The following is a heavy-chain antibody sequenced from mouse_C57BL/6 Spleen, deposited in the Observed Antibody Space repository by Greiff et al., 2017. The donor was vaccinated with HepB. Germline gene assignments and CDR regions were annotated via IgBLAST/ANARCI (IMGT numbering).Heavy chain of an antibody. D-gene: IGHD2-4*01. V-gene: IGHV5-6*01. CDR2: ISSGGSYT. CDR1: GFTFSSYG. CDR3: ARRSDYDRGDWYFDV. Sequence: EVQGVESGGDLVKPGGSLKLSCAASGFTFSSYGMSWVRQTPDKRLEWVATISSGGSYTYYPDSVKGRFTISRDNAKNTLYLQMSSPKSEDTAMYYCARRSDYDRGDWYFDVWGTGTTVTVSS. J-gene: IGHJ1*03.